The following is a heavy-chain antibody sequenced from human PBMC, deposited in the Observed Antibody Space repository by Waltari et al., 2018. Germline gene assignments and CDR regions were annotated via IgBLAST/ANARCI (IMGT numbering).Heavy chain of an antibody. D-gene: IGHD1-26*01. Sequence: EVQLVESGGGLVQPGGSLRLSCAASGFTFSSYSMNWVRQAPGKGLEWVSDISSSMSTIYYADSVKGRFTISRDNAKNSLYLQMNSLRAEDTAVYYCARAWELRELDYWGQGTLVTVSS. V-gene: IGHV3-48*04. CDR1: GFTFSSYS. CDR3: ARAWELRELDY. CDR2: ISSSMSTI. J-gene: IGHJ4*02.